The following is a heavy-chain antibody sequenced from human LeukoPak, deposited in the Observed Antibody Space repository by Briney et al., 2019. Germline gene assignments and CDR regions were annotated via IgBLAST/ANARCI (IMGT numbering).Heavy chain of an antibody. Sequence: GGSLRLSCAASGFTFSSYWMSWVRQAPGKGLEWVANIKQDGSEKYYVDSVKGRFTISRDNAKNSLYLQMNSLRAEDTALYYCAKDLGPGSMATSPGFDYWGQGTLVTVSS. V-gene: IGHV3-7*03. CDR1: GFTFSSYW. D-gene: IGHD5-24*01. CDR2: IKQDGSEK. J-gene: IGHJ4*02. CDR3: AKDLGPGSMATSPGFDY.